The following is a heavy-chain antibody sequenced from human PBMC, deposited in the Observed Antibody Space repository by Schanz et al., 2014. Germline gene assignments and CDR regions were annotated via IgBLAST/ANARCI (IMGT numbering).Heavy chain of an antibody. CDR3: ARDFLLDHLGYSHSYYAMDV. CDR1: GFTFSSYS. J-gene: IGHJ6*02. V-gene: IGHV3-48*01. D-gene: IGHD2-15*01. Sequence: VQLVESGGGVVQPGGSLRLSCAASGFTFSSYSMNWVRQAPGKGLEWVSYISSSSSTRYYADSVKGRFTISRDNAKNSLLLQMNSLRAEDTAVYYCARDFLLDHLGYSHSYYAMDVWGQGTTVTVSS. CDR2: ISSSSSTR.